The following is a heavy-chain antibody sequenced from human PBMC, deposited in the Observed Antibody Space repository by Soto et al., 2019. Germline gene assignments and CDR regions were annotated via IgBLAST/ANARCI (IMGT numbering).Heavy chain of an antibody. J-gene: IGHJ5*02. CDR3: ARARSSWDQLSPSGHWFDP. V-gene: IGHV4-31*03. Sequence: SETLSLTCTVSGGSISSGGYYWSWIRQHPGKGLEWIGYIYYSGSTYYNPSLKSRVTISVDTSKNQFSLKLSSVTAADTAVYYCARARSSWDQLSPSGHWFDPWGQGTLVTVSA. CDR2: IYYSGST. D-gene: IGHD2-2*01. CDR1: GGSISSGGYY.